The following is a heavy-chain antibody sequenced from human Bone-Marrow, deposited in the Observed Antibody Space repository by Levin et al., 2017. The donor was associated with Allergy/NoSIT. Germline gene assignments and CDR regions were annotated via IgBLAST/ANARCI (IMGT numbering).Heavy chain of an antibody. V-gene: IGHV3-7*04. Sequence: PGGSLRLSCAASGFTFSSYWMSWVRQAPGKGLEWVANIKQDGSEKYYVDSVKGRFTISRDNAKNSLYLQMNSLRAEDTAVYYCARGGQWLAIDAFDIWGQGTMVTVSS. CDR1: GFTFSSYW. CDR3: ARGGQWLAIDAFDI. J-gene: IGHJ3*02. D-gene: IGHD6-19*01. CDR2: IKQDGSEK.